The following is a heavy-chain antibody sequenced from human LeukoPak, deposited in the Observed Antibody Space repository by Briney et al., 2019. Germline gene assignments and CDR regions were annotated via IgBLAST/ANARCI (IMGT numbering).Heavy chain of an antibody. CDR3: ARRDFMVRGPAHPVSAFDI. Sequence: GESLKISCKGSGYSFTSYWIGWVRQMPGKGLEWMGIIYPGDSDTRYSPSFQGQVTISADKSISTAYLQWSSLKASDTAMYYCARRDFMVRGPAHPVSAFDIWGQGTMVTVSS. CDR1: GYSFTSYW. CDR2: IYPGDSDT. V-gene: IGHV5-51*01. D-gene: IGHD3-10*01. J-gene: IGHJ3*02.